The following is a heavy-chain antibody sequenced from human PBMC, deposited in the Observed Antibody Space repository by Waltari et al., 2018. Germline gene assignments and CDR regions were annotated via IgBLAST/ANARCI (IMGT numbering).Heavy chain of an antibody. V-gene: IGHV4-59*11. CDR2: IYYSGST. D-gene: IGHD3-10*02. J-gene: IGHJ4*02. CDR3: ARGLFV. Sequence: QVQLQESGPGLVKPSETLSLTCTVSGGSISSHYWSWIRQPPGKGLEWIGYIYYSGSTNYNPSLKSRVTISVDTSKNQFSLKLSSVTAADTAVYYCARGLFVGGQGTLVTVSS. CDR1: GGSISSHY.